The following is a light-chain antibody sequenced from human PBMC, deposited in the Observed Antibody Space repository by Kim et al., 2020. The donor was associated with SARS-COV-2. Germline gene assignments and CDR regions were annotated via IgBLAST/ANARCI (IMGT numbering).Light chain of an antibody. CDR2: GAS. V-gene: IGKV3D-15*01. CDR1: QSVRSN. CDR3: KQYNNWPPIT. J-gene: IGKJ5*01. Sequence: STGDGATLYSRASQSVRSNLDWYQQKPGQAPRLLIYGASTRATGVPARCSGSGSGTEFIFTISRLQSEDFAVDYCKQYNNWPPITFGQEKRLEIK.